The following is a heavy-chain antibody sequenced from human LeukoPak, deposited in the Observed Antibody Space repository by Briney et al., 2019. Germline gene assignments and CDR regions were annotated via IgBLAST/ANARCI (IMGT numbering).Heavy chain of an antibody. Sequence: SETLSLTCAVYGGSFSGYYWSWIRPPPGKGLEWIGEINHNGSTNYNPFLKSRVTISVDTSKNQFSLKLSSVTAADTAVYYCARKQLERRGALDYWGQGTLVTVSS. V-gene: IGHV4-34*01. CDR1: GGSFSGYY. CDR3: ARKQLERRGALDY. CDR2: INHNGST. J-gene: IGHJ4*02. D-gene: IGHD1-1*01.